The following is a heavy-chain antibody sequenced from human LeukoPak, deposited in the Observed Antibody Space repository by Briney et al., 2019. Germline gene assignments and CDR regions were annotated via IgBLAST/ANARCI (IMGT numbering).Heavy chain of an antibody. CDR2: INSDGSSI. J-gene: IGHJ4*02. D-gene: IGHD2-8*01. CDR1: GFTFSSHW. CDR3: AREGYCTNGVCLGSDY. V-gene: IGHV3-74*01. Sequence: GGSLRLSCAASGFTFSSHWMHWVRQAPGKGLVWVSRINSDGSSISYADSVKGRFTISRDNSKNTLYLQMNSLRAEDTAVYYCAREGYCTNGVCLGSDYWGQGTLVTVSS.